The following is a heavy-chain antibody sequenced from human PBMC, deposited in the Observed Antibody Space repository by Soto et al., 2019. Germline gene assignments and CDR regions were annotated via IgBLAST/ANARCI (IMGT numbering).Heavy chain of an antibody. V-gene: IGHV1-18*01. D-gene: IGHD2-15*01. CDR1: GYTFTSCG. CDR2: ISAYNGNT. J-gene: IGHJ3*01. Sequence: ASVKVSCKASGYTFTSCGISWVRQAPGQGLERMGWISAYNGNTNYAQKLQGRVTMTTDTSTSTAYMKLRSLRSDDTAVYYFARGVYCMGVSCYERASDFWGKGTMVTGSS. CDR3: ARGVYCMGVSCYERASDF.